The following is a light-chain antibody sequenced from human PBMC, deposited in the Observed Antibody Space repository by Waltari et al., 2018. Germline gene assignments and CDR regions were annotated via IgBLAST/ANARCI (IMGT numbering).Light chain of an antibody. J-gene: IGLJ3*02. CDR3: CSYAGVHTFWL. V-gene: IGLV2-11*01. CDR1: TSAVGGYNS. Sequence: QSALTQPPSVSGSPEQSVTIPCPGSTSAVGGYNSVPLYQQHPGKAPTLIIFDVNQRPSGVPDRFSGSKSGNTASLTISGLRPEDEADYHCCSYAGVHTFWLFGGGTKLTVL. CDR2: DVN.